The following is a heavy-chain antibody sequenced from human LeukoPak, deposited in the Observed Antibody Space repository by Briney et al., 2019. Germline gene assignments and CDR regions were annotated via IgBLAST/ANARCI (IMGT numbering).Heavy chain of an antibody. V-gene: IGHV3-9*01. CDR1: GCTFDDYA. D-gene: IGHD4-17*01. CDR2: ISWNSGSI. CDR3: AKDFDYGDYYFDY. Sequence: PGGSLTLSCAASGCTFDDYALHWIRQAPGKGLEWVSGISWNSGSIGYADSVKDRFTISRDNAKNSLYLQMNSLRAEDTALYYCAKDFDYGDYYFDYWGQGTLVTVSS. J-gene: IGHJ4*02.